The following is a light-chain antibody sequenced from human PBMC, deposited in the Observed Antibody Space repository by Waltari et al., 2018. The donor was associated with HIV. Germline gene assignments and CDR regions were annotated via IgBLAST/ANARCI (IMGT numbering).Light chain of an antibody. CDR1: QTFNTY. CDR3: QPSHTNPRT. CDR2: STS. J-gene: IGKJ4*02. V-gene: IGKV1-39*01. Sequence: DIQMTQSPSSLSASVGDRVSITCRASQTFNTYLNWYQQKPGKAPKLLIYSTSTLQTGVPFGFSGSGSGTDFTLTISRLPPEDFSTYYCQPSHTNPRTFGRGTKVGVK.